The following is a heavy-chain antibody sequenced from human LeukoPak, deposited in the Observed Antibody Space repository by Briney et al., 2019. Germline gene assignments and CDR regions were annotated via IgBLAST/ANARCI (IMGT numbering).Heavy chain of an antibody. V-gene: IGHV4-39*07. Sequence: SETLSLTCTVSGGSISSSSYYWGWIRQPPGKGLEWIGSIYYSGSTYYNPSLKSRVTISVDTSKNQFSLKLSSVTAADTAVYYCARCLIAAAGTYFDYWGQGTLVTVSS. CDR3: ARCLIAAAGTYFDY. J-gene: IGHJ4*02. CDR2: IYYSGST. D-gene: IGHD6-13*01. CDR1: GGSISSSSYY.